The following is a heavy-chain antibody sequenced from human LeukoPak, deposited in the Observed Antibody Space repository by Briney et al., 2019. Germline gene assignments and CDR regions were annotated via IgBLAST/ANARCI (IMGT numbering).Heavy chain of an antibody. D-gene: IGHD6-6*01. J-gene: IGHJ3*02. CDR3: ARGLGSSSSSDAFDI. CDR1: GFTFSSYS. Sequence: GGSLRLSCAASGFTFSSYSMNWVRQAPGKGLEWVSSISSSSSYIYYADSVKGRFTISRDNAKNSLYLQMNSLRAEDTAVYYCARGLGSSSSSDAFDIWGQGTMVTVSS. CDR2: ISSSSSYI. V-gene: IGHV3-21*01.